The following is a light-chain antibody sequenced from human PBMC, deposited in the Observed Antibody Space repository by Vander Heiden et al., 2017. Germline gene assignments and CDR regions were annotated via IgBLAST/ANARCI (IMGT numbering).Light chain of an antibody. CDR1: SSDVGRYNL. CDR2: EGS. CDR3: CSYSGNWV. Sequence: QSALPQPAYVSGSPGQSITLSCTGTSSDVGRYNLVSWYQQHPGKAPKLMIYEGSNRPSGVSNRFSGSKSGNTASLTISGLQAEDEADYYCCSYSGNWVFGGGTKLTVL. J-gene: IGLJ3*02. V-gene: IGLV2-23*01.